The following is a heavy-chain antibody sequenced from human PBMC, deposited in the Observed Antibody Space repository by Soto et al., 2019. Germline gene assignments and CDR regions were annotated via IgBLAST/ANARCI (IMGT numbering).Heavy chain of an antibody. D-gene: IGHD3-9*01. CDR2: ISYDGSNK. V-gene: IGHV3-30-3*01. J-gene: IGHJ4*02. CDR1: GFNFSSYA. CDR3: ARDSTPPVLRYFDQTLDY. Sequence: PGGSLRLSCAASGFNFSSYAMHWVRQAPGKGLEWVAVISYDGSNKYYADSVKGRFTISRDNSKNTLYLQMNSLRAEDTAVYYCARDSTPPVLRYFDQTLDYWGQGTLVTVSS.